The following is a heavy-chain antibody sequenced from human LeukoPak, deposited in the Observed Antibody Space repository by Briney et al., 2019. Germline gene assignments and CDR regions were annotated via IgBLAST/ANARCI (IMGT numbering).Heavy chain of an antibody. Sequence: ASVKVSCKASGYTFTSYYIHWVRQAPGQGLEWMGWISAYNGNTNYAQKLQGRVTMTTDTSTSTAYMELRSLRSDDTAVYYCARGKGPHGDFPFDYWGQGTLVTVSS. D-gene: IGHD4-17*01. CDR2: ISAYNGNT. V-gene: IGHV1-18*04. J-gene: IGHJ4*02. CDR1: GYTFTSYY. CDR3: ARGKGPHGDFPFDY.